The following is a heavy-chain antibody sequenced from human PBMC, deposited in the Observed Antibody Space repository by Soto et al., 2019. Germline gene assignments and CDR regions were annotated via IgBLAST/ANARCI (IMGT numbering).Heavy chain of an antibody. CDR1: GFIVNDYW. J-gene: IGHJ6*02. V-gene: IGHV3-74*01. CDR3: ARGIKGHYGRDV. CDR2: INGAGSST. Sequence: LRLSCAASGFIVNDYWIHWVRQAPGKGLVWVSRINGAGSSTNYADSVKGRFTISRDNAKNTFYLEMNSLRVEDTAVYYCARGIKGHYGRDVWGQGTTVTVSS.